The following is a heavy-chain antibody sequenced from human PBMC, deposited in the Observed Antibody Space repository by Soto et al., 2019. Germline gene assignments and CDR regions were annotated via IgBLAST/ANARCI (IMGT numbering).Heavy chain of an antibody. V-gene: IGHV1-3*01. J-gene: IGHJ6*02. CDR3: ARDRPDIVVVPANREKYYYYYGMDV. D-gene: IGHD2-2*01. CDR1: GYTFTSYA. Sequence: ASVKVSCKASGYTFTSYAMHWVRQAPGQRLEWMGWINAGNGNTKYSQKFQGRVTITRDTSASTAYMELSSLRSEDTAVYYCARDRPDIVVVPANREKYYYYYGMDVCGQGTTVTVSS. CDR2: INAGNGNT.